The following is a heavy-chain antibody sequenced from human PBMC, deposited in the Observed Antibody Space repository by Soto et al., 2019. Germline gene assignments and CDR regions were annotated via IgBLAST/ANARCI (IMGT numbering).Heavy chain of an antibody. CDR3: ARQRIEAAFDAFDI. V-gene: IGHV5-51*01. CDR1: GFTFSDYW. Sequence: GESLKISCKTSGFTFSDYWIGWVRQMPGEGLEWMGIIYPGGSDTRYSPSFQGQVTISADKSISTAYLQWSGLKASDTSMYYCARQRIEAAFDAFDIWGQGTMVTVSS. J-gene: IGHJ3*02. CDR2: IYPGGSDT. D-gene: IGHD6-13*01.